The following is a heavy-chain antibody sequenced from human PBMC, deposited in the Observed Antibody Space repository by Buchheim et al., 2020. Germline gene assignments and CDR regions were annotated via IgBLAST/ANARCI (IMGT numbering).Heavy chain of an antibody. J-gene: IGHJ6*02. CDR2: IKQDGSEK. V-gene: IGHV3-7*01. CDR1: GFTFSSYW. D-gene: IGHD3-22*01. CDR3: ARDSPVYYYDSSCPQHYYYGMDV. Sequence: EVQLVESGGGLVQPGGSLRLSCAASGFTFSSYWMSWVRQAPGKGLEWVANIKQDGSEKYYVDSVKGRFTISRDNAKNSLYLQMNSLRAEDTAVYYCARDSPVYYYDSSCPQHYYYGMDVWGQGTT.